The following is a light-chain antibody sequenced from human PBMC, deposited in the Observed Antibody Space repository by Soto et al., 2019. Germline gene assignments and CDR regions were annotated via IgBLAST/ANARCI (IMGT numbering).Light chain of an antibody. Sequence: EIVMTQSPATLAVSPGERATLSCRASQTVSNNLAWYQHKPGQAPRLLIYGASTRAAGIPARFSGSGSGTEFTLTISSLQSEHFAVYYCQQYNTWPWTFGQGTKVEI. CDR1: QTVSNN. CDR3: QQYNTWPWT. CDR2: GAS. J-gene: IGKJ1*01. V-gene: IGKV3-15*01.